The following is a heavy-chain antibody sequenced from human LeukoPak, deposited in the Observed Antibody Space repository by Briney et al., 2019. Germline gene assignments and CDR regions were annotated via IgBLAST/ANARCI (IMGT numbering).Heavy chain of an antibody. CDR3: ARVWYSSSWPYFDY. CDR2: INHSGST. V-gene: IGHV4-34*01. CDR1: GGSISSYY. Sequence: SETLSLTCTVSGGSISSYYWSWIRQPPGKGLEWIGEINHSGSTNYNPSLKSRVTISVDTSKNQFSLKLSSVTAADTAVYYCARVWYSSSWPYFDYWGQGTLVTVSS. D-gene: IGHD6-13*01. J-gene: IGHJ4*02.